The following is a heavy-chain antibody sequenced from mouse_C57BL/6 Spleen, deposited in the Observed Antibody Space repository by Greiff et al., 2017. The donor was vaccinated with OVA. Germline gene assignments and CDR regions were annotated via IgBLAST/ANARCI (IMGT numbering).Heavy chain of an antibody. CDR1: GYTFTSYW. CDR2: IHPNSGST. D-gene: IGHD5-1*01. J-gene: IGHJ4*01. V-gene: IGHV1-64*01. CDR3: AIVPGYAMDY. Sequence: VQLQQPGAELVKPGASVKLSCKASGYTFTSYWMHWVKQRPGQGLEWIGMIHPNSGSTNYNEKFKSKATLTVDKSSSTAYMQLSSLTSEDAAVYYCAIVPGYAMDYWGQGTSVTVSS.